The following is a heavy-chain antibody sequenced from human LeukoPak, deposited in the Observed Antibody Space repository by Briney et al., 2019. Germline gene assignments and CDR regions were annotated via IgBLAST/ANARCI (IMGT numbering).Heavy chain of an antibody. CDR3: ARSTRGAAGTTPGWQWFDP. CDR2: IYPGDSDT. V-gene: IGHV5-51*01. D-gene: IGHD6-13*01. Sequence: GESLKISCKGSGYSFTTYWIGWVRQMPGKGLEWMGIIYPGDSDTRYSPSFQGQVTISADRSISTAYLQWSSLKASDTAIYYCARSTRGAAGTTPGWQWFDPWGQGTLVTVSS. J-gene: IGHJ5*02. CDR1: GYSFTTYW.